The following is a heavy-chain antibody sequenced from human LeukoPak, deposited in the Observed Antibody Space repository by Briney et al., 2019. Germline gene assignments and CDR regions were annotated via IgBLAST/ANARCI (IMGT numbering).Heavy chain of an antibody. CDR1: GGSFSGYY. J-gene: IGHJ4*02. D-gene: IGHD3-10*01. CDR3: ATRHSLLWFGELLAPFSY. CDR2: INHSGST. Sequence: SETLFLTCAVYGGSFSGYYWSWIRQPPGKGLEWIGEINHSGSTNYNPSLKSRVTISVDTSKNQFSLKLSSVTAADTAVYYCATRHSLLWFGELLAPFSYWGQGTLVTVSS. V-gene: IGHV4-34*01.